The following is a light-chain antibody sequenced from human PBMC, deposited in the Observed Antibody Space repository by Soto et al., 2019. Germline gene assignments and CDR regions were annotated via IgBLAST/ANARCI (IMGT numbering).Light chain of an antibody. J-gene: IGKJ4*01. CDR3: QQYNNWPLT. CDR2: DAS. V-gene: IGKV1-5*01. CDR1: QSISSW. Sequence: DIKMTQSPSTMSASVGDRVTITCRASQSISSWLAWYQQKPGKAPKLLIYDASSLESGVPSRFSGSGSGTEFTLTISSLQPDDFATYYCQQYNNWPLTFGGGTKVDI.